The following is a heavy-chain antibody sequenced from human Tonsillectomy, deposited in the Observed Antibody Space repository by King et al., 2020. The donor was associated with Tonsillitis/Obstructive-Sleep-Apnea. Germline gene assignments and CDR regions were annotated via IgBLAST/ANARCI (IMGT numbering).Heavy chain of an antibody. CDR1: GFTFSSYN. CDR3: ATVRGWYFNL. D-gene: IGHD3-10*01. Sequence: VQLVESGGGLVKPGGSLRLSCAASGFTFSSYNMNWVRQAPGKGLEWVSSISSSSSYIYYADSVKGRFTISRDNSNNSLYLQMNSLRAEDTAVYYCATVRGWYFNLWGRGPLVTVSS. CDR2: ISSSSSYI. J-gene: IGHJ2*01. V-gene: IGHV3-21*01.